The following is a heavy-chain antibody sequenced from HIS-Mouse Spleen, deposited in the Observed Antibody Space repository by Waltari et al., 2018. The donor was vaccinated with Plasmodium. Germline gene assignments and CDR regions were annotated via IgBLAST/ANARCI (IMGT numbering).Heavy chain of an antibody. V-gene: IGHV1-69*04. Sequence: QVQLVQSGAEVKKPGSSVKVSCKASGGTFSSSALSWVRQAPGQGLEWMGRIIPILGIANYAQKFQGRVTITADKSTSTAYMELSSLRSEDTAVYYCAREGDNWNDAFDIWGQGTMVTVSS. D-gene: IGHD1-20*01. CDR1: GGTFSSSA. CDR2: IIPILGIA. J-gene: IGHJ3*02. CDR3: AREGDNWNDAFDI.